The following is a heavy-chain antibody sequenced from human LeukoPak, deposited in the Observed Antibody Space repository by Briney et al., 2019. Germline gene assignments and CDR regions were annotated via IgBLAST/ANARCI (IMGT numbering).Heavy chain of an antibody. CDR1: GGSISSGGYY. D-gene: IGHD5-18*01. Sequence: SQTLSLTCTVSGGSISSGGYYWSWIRQHPGKGLEWIGEINHSGSTNYNPSLKSRVTISVDTSKNQFSLKLSSVTAADTAVYYCARNSYGYYGKNAFDIWGQGTMVTVSS. J-gene: IGHJ3*02. CDR2: INHSGST. CDR3: ARNSYGYYGKNAFDI. V-gene: IGHV4-31*03.